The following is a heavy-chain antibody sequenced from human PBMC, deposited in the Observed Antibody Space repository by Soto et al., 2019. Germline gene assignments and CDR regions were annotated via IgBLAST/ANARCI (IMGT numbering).Heavy chain of an antibody. Sequence: PSETLSLTCTVSGGSISSGGYYWSWIRQHPGKGLEWIGYIYYSGSTYYNPSLKSRVTISVDTSKNQFSLKLSSVTAADTAVCYCARASMATINFDYWGQGTLVTVSS. CDR3: ARASMATINFDY. V-gene: IGHV4-31*03. J-gene: IGHJ4*02. CDR1: GGSISSGGYY. D-gene: IGHD5-12*01. CDR2: IYYSGST.